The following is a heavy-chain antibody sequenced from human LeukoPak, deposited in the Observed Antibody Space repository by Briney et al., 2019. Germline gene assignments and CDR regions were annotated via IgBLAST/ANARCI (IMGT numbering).Heavy chain of an antibody. CDR1: GFTFSSYT. CDR3: VNDCNSSSCYDY. CDR2: ISSSSGYI. J-gene: IGHJ4*02. V-gene: IGHV3-21*01. Sequence: PGGSLRLSCAASGFTFSSYTMNWVRQAPGKGLEWVSSISSSSGYIYYADSVKGRFTISRDNAKNSLYLQLNSLRAEDTAVYYCVNDCNSSSCYDYWGQGTLVTVSS. D-gene: IGHD2-2*01.